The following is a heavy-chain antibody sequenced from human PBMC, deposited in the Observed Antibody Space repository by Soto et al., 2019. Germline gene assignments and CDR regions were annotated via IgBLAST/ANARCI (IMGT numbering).Heavy chain of an antibody. CDR2: INPSGGST. Sequence: GASVKVSCKASGYTFTSYYMHWVRQAPGQGLEWMGIINPSGGSTSYAQKFQGRVTMTRDTSTSTVYMELSSLRSEDTVVYYCARDARDIVLMVYAGVDYWGQGTLVTVSS. J-gene: IGHJ4*02. CDR1: GYTFTSYY. CDR3: ARDARDIVLMVYAGVDY. V-gene: IGHV1-46*01. D-gene: IGHD2-8*01.